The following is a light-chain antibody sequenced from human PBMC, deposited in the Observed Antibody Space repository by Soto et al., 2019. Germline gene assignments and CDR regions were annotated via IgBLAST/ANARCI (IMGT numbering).Light chain of an antibody. CDR1: HSVNSH. J-gene: IGKJ1*01. V-gene: IGKV3-15*01. Sequence: MMMTQSPATLSVSPGERVTLSCRTSHSVNSHVAWYQQKPGQAPRLLLYGASTRAPGIPARFSGSGSGTEFTLTISSLQSEDFAVYYCQQYNKWPPETFGQGTKVGIK. CDR2: GAS. CDR3: QQYNKWPPET.